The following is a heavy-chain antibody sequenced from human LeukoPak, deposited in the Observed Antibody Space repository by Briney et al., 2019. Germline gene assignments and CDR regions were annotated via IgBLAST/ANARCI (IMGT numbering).Heavy chain of an antibody. V-gene: IGHV4-59*01. CDR1: GGSISSYY. CDR2: IYYSGST. J-gene: IGHJ5*02. D-gene: IGHD3-22*01. CDR3: ARDLTDYYDSSGYYMSGWFDP. Sequence: PSETLSLTCTVSGGSISSYYWSWIRQPPGKGLEWIGYIYYSGSTNYNPSLKSRVTISVDMSKNQFSLKLSSVTAADTAVYYCARDLTDYYDSSGYYMSGWFDPWGQGTLVTVSS.